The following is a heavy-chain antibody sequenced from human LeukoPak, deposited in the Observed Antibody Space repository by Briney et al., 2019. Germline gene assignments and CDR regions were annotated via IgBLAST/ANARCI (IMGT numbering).Heavy chain of an antibody. Sequence: GGSLRLSCAASGFTFSSYGMHWVRQAPGKGLEWVAVISYDGSNKYYADSVKGRFTISRDNSKNTLYLQMSSLRAEDTAVYYCARDIGSGTTGATGVLVNWGQGTLVTVSS. V-gene: IGHV3-30*03. D-gene: IGHD1-1*01. CDR3: ARDIGSGTTGATGVLVN. CDR2: ISYDGSNK. J-gene: IGHJ4*02. CDR1: GFTFSSYG.